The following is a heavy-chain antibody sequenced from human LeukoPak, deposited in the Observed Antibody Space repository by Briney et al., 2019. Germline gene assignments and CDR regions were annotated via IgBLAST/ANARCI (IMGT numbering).Heavy chain of an antibody. CDR2: IYYSGST. CDR1: GGSISSYY. Sequence: SETLSLTCTVSGGSISSYYWSWIRQPPGKGLEWIGYIYYSGSTNYNPSLKSRVTISVDTSKNQFSLKLSSVTAADTAVYYCASSSSRKNYMDVWGKGTTVTISS. V-gene: IGHV4-59*01. CDR3: ASSSSRKNYMDV. D-gene: IGHD6-13*01. J-gene: IGHJ6*03.